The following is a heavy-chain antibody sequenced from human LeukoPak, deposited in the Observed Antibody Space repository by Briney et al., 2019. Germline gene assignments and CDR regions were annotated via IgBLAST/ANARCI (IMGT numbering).Heavy chain of an antibody. J-gene: IGHJ6*03. CDR2: ISYDGSNK. CDR3: ARAGTWFGELLLDYYYMDV. D-gene: IGHD3-10*01. Sequence: GGSLRLSCAASGFTFSSYAMHWVRQAPGKGLEWVAVISYDGSNKYYADSVKGRFTISRDNSKNTLYLQMNSLGAEDTAVYYCARAGTWFGELLLDYYYMDVWGKGTTVTVSS. CDR1: GFTFSSYA. V-gene: IGHV3-30*04.